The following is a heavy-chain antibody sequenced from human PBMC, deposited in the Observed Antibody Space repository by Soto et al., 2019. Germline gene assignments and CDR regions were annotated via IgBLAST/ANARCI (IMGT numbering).Heavy chain of an antibody. Sequence: QVQLQESGPGLVKPSQTLSLTCTVSGGSISVGVYYWNWIRQLPGKGPEWIGYTYHTGRTYYNPSLESRVTISVDPSKNQFSLMLSSVTAADTAVYYCARIGNPDASLYFDYWGQGTLVTVSS. D-gene: IGHD2-2*01. CDR1: GGSISVGVYY. V-gene: IGHV4-31*03. J-gene: IGHJ4*02. CDR2: TYHTGRT. CDR3: ARIGNPDASLYFDY.